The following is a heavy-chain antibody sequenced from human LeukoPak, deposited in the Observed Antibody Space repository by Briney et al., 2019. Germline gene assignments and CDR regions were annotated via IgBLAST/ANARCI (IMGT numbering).Heavy chain of an antibody. D-gene: IGHD3-3*01. V-gene: IGHV4-34*01. Sequence: SETLSLTCAVYGGSFSGYYWSWIRQPPGKGLEWIGEVNHSGRTNYNPALKSRVTISVDTSKHQCALNLSSVTAADTAVYYCARRARYDFWSGNYRKYNWFDPWGQGTLVTVSS. CDR2: VNHSGRT. CDR3: ARRARYDFWSGNYRKYNWFDP. J-gene: IGHJ5*02. CDR1: GGSFSGYY.